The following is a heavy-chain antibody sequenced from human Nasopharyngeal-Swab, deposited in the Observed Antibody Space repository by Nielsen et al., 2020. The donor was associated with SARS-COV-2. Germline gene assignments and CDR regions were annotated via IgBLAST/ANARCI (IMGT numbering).Heavy chain of an antibody. J-gene: IGHJ4*02. CDR2: ISSSGSTI. D-gene: IGHD6-13*01. Sequence: GGSLKISCAASGFTFSDYYMSWIRQALGKGLEWVSYISSSGSTIYYADSVKGRFTISRDNAKNSLYLQMNSLRAEDTAVYYCARDGKVGSSYDYWGQGTLVTVSS. CDR1: GFTFSDYY. CDR3: ARDGKVGSSYDY. V-gene: IGHV3-11*01.